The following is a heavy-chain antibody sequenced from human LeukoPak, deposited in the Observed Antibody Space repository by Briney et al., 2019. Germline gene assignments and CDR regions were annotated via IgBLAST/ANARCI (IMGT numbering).Heavy chain of an antibody. CDR1: GGSISTSNYY. Sequence: SETLSLTCTVSGGSISTSNYYWGWIRQPPGKGLEWIGNIFYSGSTYYSPSLKSRVTISLDTSSNQFSLKLNSVTAADTAVYYCAKSNGYGLVGIWGQGTMVTVSS. CDR3: AKSNGYGLVGI. CDR2: IFYSGST. D-gene: IGHD3-10*01. J-gene: IGHJ3*02. V-gene: IGHV4-39*07.